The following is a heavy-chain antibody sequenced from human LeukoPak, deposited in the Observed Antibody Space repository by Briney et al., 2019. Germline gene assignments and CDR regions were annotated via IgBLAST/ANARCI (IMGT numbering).Heavy chain of an antibody. D-gene: IGHD2-2*01. CDR2: ISSSSGTI. V-gene: IGHV3-48*04. J-gene: IGHJ6*02. CDR1: GLTFSFCS. Sequence: GGSLRLSCAASGLTFSFCSMNWVRQAPGKGLEWISYISSSSGTIYYADSVKGRFTISRDNAKNSLYLQMNSLRAEDTAVYYCARDRCSSTSCYSGYYYGMDVWGQGTTVTVSS. CDR3: ARDRCSSTSCYSGYYYGMDV.